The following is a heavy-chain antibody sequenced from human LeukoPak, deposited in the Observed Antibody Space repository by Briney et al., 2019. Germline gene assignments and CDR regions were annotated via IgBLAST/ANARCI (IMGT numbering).Heavy chain of an antibody. Sequence: SETLSLTCTVSGGSISSGSYYWSWIRQPAGKGLEWIGRINTSGSTNYNPSLKSRVIISVDTSKNQLSLKLSSVSAADTAVYYCARRAVADGRHSGYTRRNPIGRSLRSAMVGFDYWGQGTLVTVSS. CDR3: ARRAVADGRHSGYTRRNPIGRSLRSAMVGFDY. J-gene: IGHJ4*02. CDR2: INTSGST. CDR1: GGSISSGSYY. D-gene: IGHD5-12*01. V-gene: IGHV4-61*02.